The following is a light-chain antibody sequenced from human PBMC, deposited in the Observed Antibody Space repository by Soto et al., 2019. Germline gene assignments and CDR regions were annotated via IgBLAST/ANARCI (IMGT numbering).Light chain of an antibody. CDR1: QSVSSSD. V-gene: IGKV3-20*01. CDR3: QQDDT. Sequence: IVLTQSPGTLSLSPGERATLSCRASQSVSSSDLAWYQQKPGQAPRRLIYSASSRATGIPDRFSGSGSGTDFTLSISRLEPEDFAVYYCQQDDTFGQGTKLEIK. CDR2: SAS. J-gene: IGKJ2*01.